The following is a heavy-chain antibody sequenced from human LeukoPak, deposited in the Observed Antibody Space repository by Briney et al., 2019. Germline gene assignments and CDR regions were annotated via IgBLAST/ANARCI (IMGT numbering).Heavy chain of an antibody. D-gene: IGHD6-13*01. Sequence: GRSLRLSCAASGFTFSSYAMHWVRQAPGKGLEWVAVISYDGSNKYYADSVKGRFTISRDNSKNTLYLQMNSLRAEDTAVYYCAKGGIAAAADYFDYWGQGTLVTVSS. V-gene: IGHV3-30-3*01. CDR2: ISYDGSNK. J-gene: IGHJ4*02. CDR3: AKGGIAAAADYFDY. CDR1: GFTFSSYA.